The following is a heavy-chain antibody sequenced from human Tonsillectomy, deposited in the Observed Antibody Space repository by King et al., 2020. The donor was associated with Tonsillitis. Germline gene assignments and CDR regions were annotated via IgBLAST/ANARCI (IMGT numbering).Heavy chain of an antibody. V-gene: IGHV3-30*18. Sequence: VQLVESGGGVVQPGRSLRLSCAASGFTFTNYGMHWVRQAPGKGLDWVALIAYDASYENYADSVKGRFAISRDNSKNTLYLEMNSLRVEDTAVYYCAKDGIGLSDWSFDLWGRGTLVTVSS. D-gene: IGHD3-16*01. CDR2: IAYDASYE. CDR3: AKDGIGLSDWSFDL. J-gene: IGHJ2*01. CDR1: GFTFTNYG.